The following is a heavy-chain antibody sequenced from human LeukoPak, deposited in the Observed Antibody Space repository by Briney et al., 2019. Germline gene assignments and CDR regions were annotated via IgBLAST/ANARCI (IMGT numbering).Heavy chain of an antibody. CDR3: ARPTKGATIWGPNDAFNI. V-gene: IGHV5-51*01. J-gene: IGHJ3*02. Sequence: VGPLKIPCKGSGYRLTSYWIAWVRQLPGKGREWMGTFYPVDSDTRYRTPFQGQVPIPADRYINTTYLQWSSLKASDTAMYDCARPTKGATIWGPNDAFNIWGQGTMVTVSS. CDR1: GYRLTSYW. D-gene: IGHD5-12*01. CDR2: FYPVDSDT.